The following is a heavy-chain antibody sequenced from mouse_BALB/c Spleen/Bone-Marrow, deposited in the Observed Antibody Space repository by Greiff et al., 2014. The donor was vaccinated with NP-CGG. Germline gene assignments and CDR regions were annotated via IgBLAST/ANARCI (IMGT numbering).Heavy chain of an antibody. V-gene: IGHV5-17*02. D-gene: IGHD2-4*01. CDR2: ISSGSNTI. CDR1: GFTFSSFG. CDR3: ARRGTMITAGPFAY. Sequence: EVQLQESGGGLVQPGGSRKLSCAASGFTFSSFGMHWIRQAPEKGLEWVAYISSGSNTIYYEDTVKGRFTISRDNPKSTLFLQMTSLRSEDTAMYYCARRGTMITAGPFAYWGQGTLVTVSA. J-gene: IGHJ3*01.